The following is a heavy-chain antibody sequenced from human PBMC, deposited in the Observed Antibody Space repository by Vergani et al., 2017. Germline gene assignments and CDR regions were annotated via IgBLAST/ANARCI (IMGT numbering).Heavy chain of an antibody. CDR2: IRYDGPNK. Sequence: QVQLVESGGGVVQPGRSLRLSCAASGFAFTNYGMHWVRQGPGKGLEWVAFIRYDGPNKYYADSVTGRFSISRDNSKSTLYLQLNSLRSDDTAVYYCAKGGPIFPYEMDIWGQGTTVTVSS. V-gene: IGHV3-30*02. CDR3: AKGGPIFPYEMDI. J-gene: IGHJ6*02. CDR1: GFAFTNYG. D-gene: IGHD3-3*02.